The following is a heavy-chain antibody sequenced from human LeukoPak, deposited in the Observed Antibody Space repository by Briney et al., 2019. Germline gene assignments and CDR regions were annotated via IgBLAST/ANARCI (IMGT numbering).Heavy chain of an antibody. D-gene: IGHD2-15*01. CDR3: ARDPWPVVVAATPRYNWFDP. Sequence: SGGSLRLSCAASGFTFSSYSMNWVRQAPGKGLEWVSSISSSSSYIYYADSVKGRFTISRDNAKNSLYLQMNSLRAEDTAVYYCARDPWPVVVAATPRYNWFDPWGQGTLVTVSS. V-gene: IGHV3-21*01. CDR2: ISSSSSYI. CDR1: GFTFSSYS. J-gene: IGHJ5*02.